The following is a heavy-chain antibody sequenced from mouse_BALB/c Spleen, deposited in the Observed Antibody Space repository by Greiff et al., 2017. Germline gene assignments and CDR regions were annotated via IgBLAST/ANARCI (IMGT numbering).Heavy chain of an antibody. J-gene: IGHJ4*01. CDR3: ARQLGLPSYAMDY. D-gene: IGHD3-1*01. CDR1: GDSISSGY. Sequence: EVHLVESGPSLVKPSQTLSLTCSVTGDSISSGYWNWIRKFPGNKLEYMGYISYSGSTYYNPSLKSRISITRDTSKNQYYLQLNSVTTEDTATYYCARQLGLPSYAMDYWGQGTSVTVSS. V-gene: IGHV3-8*02. CDR2: ISYSGST.